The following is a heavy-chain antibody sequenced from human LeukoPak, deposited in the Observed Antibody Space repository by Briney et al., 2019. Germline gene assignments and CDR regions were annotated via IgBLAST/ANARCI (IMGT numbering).Heavy chain of an antibody. CDR2: ISGRGSST. V-gene: IGHV3-23*01. D-gene: IGHD3-3*01. Sequence: GGSLRLSCAASGFTFSNYAMSWVRQAPGKGLECVSTISGRGSSTYYADSVKGRFTISRDNSKNALFLQMNSLRAEDTAVYYCAKRITIFGVARGDALDIWGQGTMVTVSS. CDR3: AKRITIFGVARGDALDI. J-gene: IGHJ3*02. CDR1: GFTFSNYA.